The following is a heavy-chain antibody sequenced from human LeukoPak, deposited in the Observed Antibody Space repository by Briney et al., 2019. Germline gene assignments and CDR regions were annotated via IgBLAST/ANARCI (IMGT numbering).Heavy chain of an antibody. CDR1: GFIFGTTS. CDR2: INYDGSEK. V-gene: IGHV3-7*01. Sequence: AGGSPRLSCAGSGFIFGTTSMSWVCQTPGKGLEWVASINYDGSEKYYVGSVEGRFTISRDSAKKSLFLQMNSLRAEDTAIYYCTRDQHWGQGTLVTVSS. CDR3: TRDQH. J-gene: IGHJ1*01.